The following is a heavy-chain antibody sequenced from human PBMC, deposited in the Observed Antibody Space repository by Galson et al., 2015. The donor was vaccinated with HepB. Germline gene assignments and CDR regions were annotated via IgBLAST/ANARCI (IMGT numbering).Heavy chain of an antibody. Sequence: SVKVSCKASGFTFSTYDIHWVRQATGQGLEWMGWMNPNSGNTGYAQKFQGRVTMTRNTSISTAYMELSSLRSEDTAVYYCARGFYDILTGYSDAFDIWGQGTLVTVSS. V-gene: IGHV1-8*01. D-gene: IGHD3-9*01. J-gene: IGHJ3*02. CDR2: MNPNSGNT. CDR3: ARGFYDILTGYSDAFDI. CDR1: GFTFSTYD.